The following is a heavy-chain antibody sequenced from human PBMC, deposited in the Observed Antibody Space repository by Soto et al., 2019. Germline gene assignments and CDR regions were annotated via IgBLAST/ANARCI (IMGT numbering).Heavy chain of an antibody. CDR1: GGSTSSNY. J-gene: IGHJ4*02. CDR3: ARGLRESGSSWSYFDY. CDR2: IYYSGIA. D-gene: IGHD6-13*01. Sequence: SETLSLTCTVSGGSTSSNYWSWIRQPPGKGLEWIGYIYYSGIANYNPSLKSRVTISVDTSKKQFSLKLNSVTAADTAVYYCARGLRESGSSWSYFDYWGQGTLVTVPS. V-gene: IGHV4-59*01.